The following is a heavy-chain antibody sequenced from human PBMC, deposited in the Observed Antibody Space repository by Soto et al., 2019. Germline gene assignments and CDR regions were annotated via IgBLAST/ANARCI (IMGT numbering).Heavy chain of an antibody. D-gene: IGHD4-17*01. CDR1: GYTFTSYA. CDR3: ARTVGYYYGMDV. V-gene: IGHV1-3*01. J-gene: IGHJ6*02. Sequence: QVQLVQSGAEVKKPGASVKVSCKASGYTFTSYAMHWVRQAPGQRLEWMGWINAGNGNTKYSQKFQGRVTITRDTAASTAYMALSSVRSEDTAVYYCARTVGYYYGMDVGGQGTTVTVS. CDR2: INAGNGNT.